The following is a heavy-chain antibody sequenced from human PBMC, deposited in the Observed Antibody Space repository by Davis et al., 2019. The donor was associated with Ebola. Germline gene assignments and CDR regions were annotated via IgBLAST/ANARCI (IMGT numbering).Heavy chain of an antibody. V-gene: IGHV4-34*01. Sequence: MPSETLSLTCAVYGGSFSGYYWSWIRQHPGKGLEWIGYIYYSGSTYYNPSLKSRVTISVDTSKNQFSLKLSSVTAADTAVYYCARQGLLDYFDYWGQGTLVTVSS. J-gene: IGHJ4*02. CDR3: ARQGLLDYFDY. D-gene: IGHD2-8*02. CDR1: GGSFSGYY. CDR2: IYYSGST.